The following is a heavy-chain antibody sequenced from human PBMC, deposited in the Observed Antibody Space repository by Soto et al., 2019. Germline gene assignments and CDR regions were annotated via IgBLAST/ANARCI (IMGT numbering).Heavy chain of an antibody. Sequence: GSLRLSCAASGFTFSNAWMSWGRQAPGKGLEWVGRIKSKTDGGTTDYAAPVKGRFTISRDDSKNTLYLQMNSLKTEDTAVYYCTVLWFGELPANYWGQGTLVTVSS. CDR2: IKSKTDGGTT. D-gene: IGHD3-10*01. J-gene: IGHJ4*02. CDR3: TVLWFGELPANY. CDR1: GFTFSNAW. V-gene: IGHV3-15*01.